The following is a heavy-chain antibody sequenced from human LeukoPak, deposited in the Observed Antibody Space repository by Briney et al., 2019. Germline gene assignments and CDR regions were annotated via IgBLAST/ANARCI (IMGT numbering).Heavy chain of an antibody. D-gene: IGHD2-15*01. CDR2: ISGSGGST. Sequence: TGGSLRLSCAASAFTFSSYAMSWVRQAPGEGLEWVSGISGSGGSTYYAGSVKGRFTISRDNSKNTLYLQMNSLRAEDTAVYYCANLLGYCSGGSCYSSVYWGQGTLVTVSS. J-gene: IGHJ4*02. V-gene: IGHV3-23*01. CDR1: AFTFSSYA. CDR3: ANLLGYCSGGSCYSSVY.